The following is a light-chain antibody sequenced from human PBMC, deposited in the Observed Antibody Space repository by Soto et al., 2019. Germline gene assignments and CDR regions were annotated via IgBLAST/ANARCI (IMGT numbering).Light chain of an antibody. V-gene: IGLV2-14*01. CDR2: DVS. CDR1: SSDVGGYNY. J-gene: IGLJ1*01. CDR3: SSYTSSSTYG. Sequence: QSVLTQPASVSGSPGQSITISCTGTSSDVGGYNYVSWYQQHPGKAPKLMIYDVSNRPSGVSNRFSGSKSGNTASLTFSWLQAEDEADYYCSSYTSSSTYGFGTGTKVTVL.